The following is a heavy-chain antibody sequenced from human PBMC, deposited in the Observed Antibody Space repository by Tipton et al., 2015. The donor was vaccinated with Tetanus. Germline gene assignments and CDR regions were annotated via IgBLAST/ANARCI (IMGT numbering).Heavy chain of an antibody. Sequence: SLRLSCAASGFTFANYAMTWVRQAPGKGLEWVSYITSSSSTIYYADSVKGRFTISRDNAKNSLYLQMNSLRDDDTAVFYCARDYFGSGSTYYFDTWGQGTLVTVSS. J-gene: IGHJ5*02. CDR3: ARDYFGSGSTYYFDT. D-gene: IGHD3-10*01. CDR2: ITSSSSTI. V-gene: IGHV3-48*02. CDR1: GFTFANYA.